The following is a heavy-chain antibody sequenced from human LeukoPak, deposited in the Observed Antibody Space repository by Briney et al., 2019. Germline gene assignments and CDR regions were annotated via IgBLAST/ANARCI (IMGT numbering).Heavy chain of an antibody. CDR3: ARDQGPYYYDSSGSGFDP. J-gene: IGHJ5*02. V-gene: IGHV1-69*13. Sequence: ASVKVSCKASGGTFSSYAISWVRQAPGQGLEWMGGIIPIFGTANYAQKFQGRVTITADESTSTAYMELSSLRSDDTAVYYCARDQGPYYYDSSGSGFDPWGQGTLVTVSS. CDR2: IIPIFGTA. CDR1: GGTFSSYA. D-gene: IGHD3-22*01.